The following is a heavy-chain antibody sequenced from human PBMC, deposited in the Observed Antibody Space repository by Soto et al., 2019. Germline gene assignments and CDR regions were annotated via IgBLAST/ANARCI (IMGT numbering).Heavy chain of an antibody. CDR2: IWYDGSNK. CDR3: ARESGGQLLDY. J-gene: IGHJ4*02. Sequence: GGSLRLSCAASGFTFSSYGMHWVRQAPGKGLEWVAVIWYDGSNKYYADSVKGRFTISRDNSKNTLYLQMNSLRAEDAAVYYCARESGGQLLDYWGQGTLVTVSS. CDR1: GFTFSSYG. D-gene: IGHD2-15*01. V-gene: IGHV3-33*01.